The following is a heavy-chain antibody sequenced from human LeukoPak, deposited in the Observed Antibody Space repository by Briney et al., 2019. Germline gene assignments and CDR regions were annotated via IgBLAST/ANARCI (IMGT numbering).Heavy chain of an antibody. Sequence: GGSLRLSCTASRFTFSSYSMSWVRQAPGKGLEWVSTVSGSGDTTYYADSVKGRFTISRDNAKNSLYLQMNSLRAEDTAVYYCAREGVAGAFDYWGQGTLVTVSS. CDR3: AREGVAGAFDY. CDR2: VSGSGDTT. V-gene: IGHV3-21*01. D-gene: IGHD6-13*01. J-gene: IGHJ4*02. CDR1: RFTFSSYS.